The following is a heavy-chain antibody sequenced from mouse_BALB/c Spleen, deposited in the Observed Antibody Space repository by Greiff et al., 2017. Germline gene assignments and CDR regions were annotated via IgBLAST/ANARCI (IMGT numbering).Heavy chain of an antibody. D-gene: IGHD2-1*01. CDR2: ISYSGST. CDR1: GYSITSDYA. J-gene: IGHJ2*01. V-gene: IGHV3-2*02. CDR3: ARYYGNFDY. Sequence: DVQLQESGPGLVKPSQSLSLTCTVTGYSITSDYAWNWIRQFPGNKLEWMGYISYSGSTSYNPSLKSRISITRDTSKNQFFLQLNSVTTEDTATYYCARYYGNFDYWGQGTTLTVSS.